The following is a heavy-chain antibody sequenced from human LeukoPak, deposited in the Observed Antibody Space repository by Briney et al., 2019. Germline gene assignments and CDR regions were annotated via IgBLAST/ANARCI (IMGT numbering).Heavy chain of an antibody. V-gene: IGHV3-74*01. Sequence: GGSLRLSCAASGFSFSRYWMHWVRQAPGEGLMWVSRINSDGSSTWYADSVKGRFTISRDNARNTLSLQMSSLGVEDAALYYCARDQDGMGTTMDLWGQGTQVIVSS. CDR3: ARDQDGMGTTMDL. CDR1: GFSFSRYW. D-gene: IGHD1-1*01. J-gene: IGHJ4*02. CDR2: INSDGSST.